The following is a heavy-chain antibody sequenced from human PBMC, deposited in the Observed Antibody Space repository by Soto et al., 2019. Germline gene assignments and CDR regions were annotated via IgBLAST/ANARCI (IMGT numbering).Heavy chain of an antibody. Sequence: QVQLVQSGAEVKKPGSSVKVSCKASGGTFSSYAISWVRQAPGQGLEWMGGIIPIFGTANYAQKFQGRVTITADETTSTAYMELSSLRSEDTAVYYRARDDTYSRALNDAFDIWGQGTMVTVSS. D-gene: IGHD4-4*01. V-gene: IGHV1-69*01. J-gene: IGHJ3*02. CDR3: ARDDTYSRALNDAFDI. CDR1: GGTFSSYA. CDR2: IIPIFGTA.